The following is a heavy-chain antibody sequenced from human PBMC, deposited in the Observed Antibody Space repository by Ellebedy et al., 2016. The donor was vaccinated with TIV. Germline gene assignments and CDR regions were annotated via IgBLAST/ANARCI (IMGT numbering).Heavy chain of an antibody. Sequence: PGGSLRLSCAASGFTFSSYDMHWVRQAPGKGLEWVANINQDGGEKNYVDYVRGRFTISRDNAKNSVHLQMNSLRAEDTAVYYCARLAGGTCQCAFDIWGQGTMVTVSS. CDR1: GFTFSSYD. V-gene: IGHV3-7*01. J-gene: IGHJ3*02. CDR2: INQDGGEK. D-gene: IGHD2-15*01. CDR3: ARLAGGTCQCAFDI.